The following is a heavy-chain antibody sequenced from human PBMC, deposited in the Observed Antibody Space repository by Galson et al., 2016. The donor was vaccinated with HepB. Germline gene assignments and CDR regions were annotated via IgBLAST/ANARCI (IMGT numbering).Heavy chain of an antibody. CDR1: GYTFTSYG. J-gene: IGHJ4*02. Sequence: SVKVSCKASGYTFTSYGISWVRQAPGQGLEWMGWISAYNGNTNYAQKLQGRVNMTTETSTSTAYMELRSLRPDDTAVYYCATEAGPAAMAGYFDYWGQGTLVTVSS. V-gene: IGHV1-18*01. D-gene: IGHD2-2*01. CDR3: ATEAGPAAMAGYFDY. CDR2: ISAYNGNT.